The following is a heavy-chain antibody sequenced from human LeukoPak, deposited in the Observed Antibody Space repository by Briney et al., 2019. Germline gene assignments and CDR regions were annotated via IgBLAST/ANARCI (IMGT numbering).Heavy chain of an antibody. CDR3: AKDSGSGWYLDY. J-gene: IGHJ4*02. CDR1: GFTVSGNY. V-gene: IGHV3-23*01. D-gene: IGHD6-19*01. CDR2: ISGSGGST. Sequence: GGSLRLSCAASGFTVSGNYMSWVRQAPGRGLEWVSAISGSGGSTYYADSVKGRFTISRDNSKNTLYLQMNSLRAEDTAVYYCAKDSGSGWYLDYWGQGTLVTVSS.